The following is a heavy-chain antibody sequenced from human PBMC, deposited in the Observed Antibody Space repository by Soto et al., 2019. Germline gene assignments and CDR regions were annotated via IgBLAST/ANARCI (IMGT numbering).Heavy chain of an antibody. J-gene: IGHJ6*03. CDR3: ARMLAVNYYYYYMDV. D-gene: IGHD3-10*01. CDR2: ILSNDGK. CDR1: GFSLNNARVG. Sequence: QVTLKESGPVLVRPTETLTLTCTVSGFSLNNARVGVSWIRQPPGKALEWLAHILSNDGKSYSTSLKTRLSLSKDPTKSQVLLTMTNMAPVDTATYYCARMLAVNYYYYYMDVWGKGTTVTVSS. V-gene: IGHV2-26*01.